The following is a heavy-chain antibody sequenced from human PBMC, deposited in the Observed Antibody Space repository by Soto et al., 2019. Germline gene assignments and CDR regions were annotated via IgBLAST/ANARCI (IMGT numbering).Heavy chain of an antibody. CDR3: ARDIQVQNPVEYYDSSGYPYY. CDR1: GFTFSNYG. J-gene: IGHJ4*02. CDR2: IWSDGTHK. Sequence: PGGSLRLSCAASGFTFSNYGMHWVRQAPGKGLEWVAVIWSDGTHKGYGDSVKGRFTVSRDNAKNTVYLQMNSLRAEDTAVYYCARDIQVQNPVEYYDSSGYPYYWGQGTLVTVSS. D-gene: IGHD3-22*01. V-gene: IGHV3-33*01.